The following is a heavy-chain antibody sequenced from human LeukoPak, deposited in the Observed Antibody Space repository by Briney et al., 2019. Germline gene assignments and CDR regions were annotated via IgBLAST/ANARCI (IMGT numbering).Heavy chain of an antibody. Sequence: GGSLRLSCAAPGFTFSSYGMNWVRQAPGKGLEWVSGISGSGGTTYYADSVKGRFTISRDNSKNSLSLQVSSLRAEDTAVYYCAKTNGYYSDWGQGTLVTVSS. CDR3: AKTNGYYSD. CDR1: GFTFSSYG. V-gene: IGHV3-23*01. J-gene: IGHJ4*02. CDR2: ISGSGGTT. D-gene: IGHD3-22*01.